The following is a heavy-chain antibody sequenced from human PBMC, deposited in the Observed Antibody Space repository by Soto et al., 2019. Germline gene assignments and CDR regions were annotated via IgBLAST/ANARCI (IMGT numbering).Heavy chain of an antibody. Sequence: SETLSLTCTVSGDSIISSDFYWGWVRQPPGKGLEWIGSIFYLGSSYYNPSLKSRVTMSVDTSKNQFSLRLRSVTAADTALYFCARHSLALRKNNWFDPWGQGIMVSVSS. D-gene: IGHD3-3*02. J-gene: IGHJ5*02. CDR2: IFYLGSS. CDR3: ARHSLALRKNNWFDP. V-gene: IGHV4-39*01. CDR1: GDSIISSDFY.